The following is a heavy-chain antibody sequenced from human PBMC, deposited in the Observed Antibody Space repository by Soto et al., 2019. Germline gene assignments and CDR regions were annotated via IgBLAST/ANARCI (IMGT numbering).Heavy chain of an antibody. CDR2: ISSSSSYI. V-gene: IGHV3-21*01. J-gene: IGHJ3*02. D-gene: IGHD2-15*01. CDR1: GFTFSSYS. Sequence: GESLKISCAASGFTFSSYSMNWVRQAPGKGLEWVSSISSSSSYIYYADSVKGRFTISRDNAKNSLYLQMNSLRAEDTAVYYCARGGYCSGGSCYGGAFDIWGQGTMVTVSS. CDR3: ARGGYCSGGSCYGGAFDI.